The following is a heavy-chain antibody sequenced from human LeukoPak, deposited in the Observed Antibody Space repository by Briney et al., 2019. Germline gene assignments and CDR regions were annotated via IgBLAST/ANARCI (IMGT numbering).Heavy chain of an antibody. D-gene: IGHD6-13*01. CDR1: GFTVNTYG. V-gene: IGHV3-33*01. CDR2: ISSDESEK. CDR3: ARDSWSLDY. Sequence: PGRSLRLSCAASGFTVNTYGMHWVRQAPGKGLEWVALISSDESEKYYADSVKGRFTVSRDNSKNTLYLQMNSRRAEDTAVYYCARDSWSLDYWGQGTLVTVSS. J-gene: IGHJ4*02.